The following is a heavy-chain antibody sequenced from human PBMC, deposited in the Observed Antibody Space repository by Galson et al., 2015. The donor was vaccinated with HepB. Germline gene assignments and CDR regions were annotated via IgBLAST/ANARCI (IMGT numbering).Heavy chain of an antibody. CDR2: FDPEDGET. CDR1: GYTLTELS. CDR3: ATYYYGSGSYYNLKRYFQH. D-gene: IGHD3-10*01. Sequence: SVKVSCKVSGYTLTELSMHWVRQAPGKGLEWMGGFDPEDGETIYAQKFQGRVTMTEDTSTDTAYMELSSLRSEDTAVYYCATYYYGSGSYYNLKRYFQHWGQGTLVTVSS. J-gene: IGHJ1*01. V-gene: IGHV1-24*01.